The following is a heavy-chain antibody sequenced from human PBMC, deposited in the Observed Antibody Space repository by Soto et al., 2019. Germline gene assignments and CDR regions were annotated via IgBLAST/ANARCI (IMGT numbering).Heavy chain of an antibody. CDR2: ISAYNGNT. D-gene: IGHD2-2*01. CDR3: ARGDIVVVPAAMRKPYYYYYMDV. V-gene: IGHV1-18*01. Sequence: ALVKVSCKASGYTFTSYGISWVRQAPGQGLEWMGWISAYNGNTNYAQKLQGRVTMTTDTSTSTAYMELRSLRSDDTAVYYCARGDIVVVPAAMRKPYYYYYMDVWGKGTTVTVSS. J-gene: IGHJ6*03. CDR1: GYTFTSYG.